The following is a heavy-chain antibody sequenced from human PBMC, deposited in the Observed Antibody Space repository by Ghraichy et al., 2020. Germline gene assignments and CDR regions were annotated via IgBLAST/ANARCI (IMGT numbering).Heavy chain of an antibody. V-gene: IGHV4-59*01. CDR3: ARVYGDYSEAEYYFDY. CDR1: GGSISSYY. Sequence: SETLSLTCTVSGGSISSYYWSWIRQPPGKGLEWIGYIYYSGSTNYNPSLKSRVTISVDTSKNQFSLKLSSVTAADTAVYYCARVYGDYSEAEYYFDYWGQGTLVTVSS. CDR2: IYYSGST. J-gene: IGHJ4*02. D-gene: IGHD4-17*01.